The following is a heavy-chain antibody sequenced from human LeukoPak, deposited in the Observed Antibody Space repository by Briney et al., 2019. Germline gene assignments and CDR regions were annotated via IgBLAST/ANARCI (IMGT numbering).Heavy chain of an antibody. CDR3: ARNYDFWSGVANYFDY. CDR1: GFTFSSYA. D-gene: IGHD3-3*01. J-gene: IGHJ4*02. V-gene: IGHV3-23*01. CDR2: ISGSGGST. Sequence: PGGSLRLSCAASGFTFSSYAMSWVRQAPGKGLEWVSAISGSGGSTYYADSVKGRFTVSRDNSKITLNLQMNSLRAEDTAVYYCARNYDFWSGVANYFDYWGQGTLVTVSS.